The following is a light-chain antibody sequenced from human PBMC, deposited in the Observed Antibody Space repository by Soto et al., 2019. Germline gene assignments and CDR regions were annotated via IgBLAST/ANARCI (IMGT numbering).Light chain of an antibody. CDR1: SSNIGTNT. CDR2: SND. J-gene: IGLJ2*01. Sequence: QAVVTQPPSASGTPGQGVTISCSGSSSNIGTNTVNWYKQLPGTAPKLLIYSNDLRPSGVTDRFSGSKSGTSASLANSGIQSEDEADYYCEAWDDSRYGAVFGGGTKLTVL. V-gene: IGLV1-44*01. CDR3: EAWDDSRYGAV.